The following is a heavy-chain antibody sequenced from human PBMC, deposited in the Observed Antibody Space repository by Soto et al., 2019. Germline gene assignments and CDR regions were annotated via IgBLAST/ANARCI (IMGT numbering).Heavy chain of an antibody. V-gene: IGHV4-59*11. CDR2: IYYSGST. CDR1: GGSINNHY. D-gene: IGHD2-15*01. CDR3: AREGYCSGGSCFPMDV. Sequence: SETLSLTCTFSGGSINNHYWSLIRQPPGKGLEWIGYIYYSGSTNYNPSLKSRVTISVDTSKNQFSLKLSSVTAADTAVYYCAREGYCSGGSCFPMDVWGKGTTVTVSS. J-gene: IGHJ6*03.